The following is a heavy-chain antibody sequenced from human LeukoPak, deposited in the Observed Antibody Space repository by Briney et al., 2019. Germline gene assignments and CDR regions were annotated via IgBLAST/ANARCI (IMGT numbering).Heavy chain of an antibody. CDR3: ARGRGSDFWSASNI. J-gene: IGHJ4*02. Sequence: SETLSLTCTVSGGSISSSSYYWGWICQPPGKGLEWIGSIYYSGSTYYNPSFKSRVTISVDTSKNQFSLKLTSVTAADTAVYYCARGRGSDFWSASNIWGQGTLVTVSS. CDR1: GGSISSSSYY. D-gene: IGHD3-3*01. CDR2: IYYSGST. V-gene: IGHV4-39*01.